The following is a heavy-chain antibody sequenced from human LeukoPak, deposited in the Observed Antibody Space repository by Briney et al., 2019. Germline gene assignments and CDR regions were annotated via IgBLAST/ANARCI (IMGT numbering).Heavy chain of an antibody. Sequence: PSETLSLTCTVSGGSISSSSYYWGWIRQPPGKGLEWIGSIYYSGSTYYNPSLKSRVTISVDTSKNQFSLKLSSVTAADTAVYYCARDPGLQLWLGSYFDYWGQGTLVTVSS. CDR2: IYYSGST. J-gene: IGHJ4*02. CDR3: ARDPGLQLWLGSYFDY. D-gene: IGHD5-18*01. CDR1: GGSISSSSYY. V-gene: IGHV4-39*07.